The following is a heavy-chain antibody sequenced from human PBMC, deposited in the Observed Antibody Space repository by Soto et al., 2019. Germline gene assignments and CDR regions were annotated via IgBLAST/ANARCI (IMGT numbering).Heavy chain of an antibody. D-gene: IGHD2-21*01. V-gene: IGHV1-46*01. J-gene: IGHJ4*02. Sequence: QVQLVQSGAEVKKPGASVKISCKPSGYTFIHYYIHWVRQAPGQGLEWMAIINPNGGSTNYAQKFQGRVTVTSDTSTTTVSMELNSLESDDTAVYFCARSLLQGDFWGQGTLVTVSS. CDR1: GYTFIHYY. CDR2: INPNGGST. CDR3: ARSLLQGDF.